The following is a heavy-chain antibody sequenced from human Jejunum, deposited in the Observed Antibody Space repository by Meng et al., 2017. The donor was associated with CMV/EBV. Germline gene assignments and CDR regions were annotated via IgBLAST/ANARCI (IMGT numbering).Heavy chain of an antibody. J-gene: IGHJ4*01. Sequence: EVKRWEAGGELVQQGGSLRLSCVGSGFTFSSYSLSWVRQAPGKGLEWVSTVSGSSITTYYADSVKGRFTISGDNYNDILSLELNSLRAEDTALYYCVKDHKDWGHGTLVTVSS. V-gene: IGHV3-23*01. CDR1: GFTFSSYS. CDR3: VKDHKD. CDR2: VSGSSITT.